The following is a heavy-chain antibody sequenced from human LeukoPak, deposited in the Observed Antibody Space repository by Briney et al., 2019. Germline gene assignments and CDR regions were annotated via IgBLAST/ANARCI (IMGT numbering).Heavy chain of an antibody. CDR1: GGTFSSYA. V-gene: IGHV1-69*04. CDR2: IIPILGIA. D-gene: IGHD2-2*01. Sequence: SVKVSCKASGGTFSSYAISWVRQAPGQGLEWMGRIIPILGIANYAQKFQGRVTITADRSTSTAYMELSSLRSEDTAVYYCARGVVVPAAISNWFDPWGQGTLVTVSS. J-gene: IGHJ5*02. CDR3: ARGVVVPAAISNWFDP.